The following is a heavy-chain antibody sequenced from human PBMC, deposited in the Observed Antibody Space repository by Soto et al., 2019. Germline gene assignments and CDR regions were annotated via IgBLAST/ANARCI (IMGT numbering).Heavy chain of an antibody. D-gene: IGHD3-10*01. CDR1: GYTFTSYY. V-gene: IGHV1-46*01. J-gene: IGHJ4*02. CDR3: ARGYGSGNFYAF. Sequence: QVQLVQSGAEVKKPGASVKVSCKASGYTFTSYYMHWVRQAPGQGLEWMGIINPSDGSTTYAQKFQGRVTQTRDTSTSTVYMELSSLRSEDRAVYYCARGYGSGNFYAFWGQGTLVTVSS. CDR2: INPSDGST.